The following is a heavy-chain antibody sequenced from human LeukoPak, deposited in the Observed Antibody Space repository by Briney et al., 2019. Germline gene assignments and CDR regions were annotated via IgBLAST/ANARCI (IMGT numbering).Heavy chain of an antibody. Sequence: GGSLRLSCAASGFTFSSYWMSWVRQAPGKGLEWVANVKQDGSEKYYVDSVKGRFTISRDNAKNSLYLQMNSLRAEDTAVYYCARDSSSSGYYGMDVWGQGTTVTVSS. V-gene: IGHV3-7*03. D-gene: IGHD6-6*01. J-gene: IGHJ6*02. CDR2: VKQDGSEK. CDR1: GFTFSSYW. CDR3: ARDSSSSGYYGMDV.